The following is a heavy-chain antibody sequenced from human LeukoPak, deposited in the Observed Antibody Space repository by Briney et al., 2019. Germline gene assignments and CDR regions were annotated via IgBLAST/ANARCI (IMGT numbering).Heavy chain of an antibody. CDR2: IYYSGST. D-gene: IGHD3-22*01. CDR3: ARGNYYDSTGYTDY. J-gene: IGHJ4*02. CDR1: GGPISSSSYY. V-gene: IGHV4-39*07. Sequence: PSETLSLTCSVPGGPISSSSYYWGWIRQPPGKGLEWIGYIYYSGSTYYNPSLKSRVTISVDTSKNQFSLKLRSVTAADTAVYYCARGNYYDSTGYTDYWGQGTLVTVSS.